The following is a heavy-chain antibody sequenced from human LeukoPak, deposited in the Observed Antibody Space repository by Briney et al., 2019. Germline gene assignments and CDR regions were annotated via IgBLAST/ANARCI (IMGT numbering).Heavy chain of an antibody. J-gene: IGHJ4*02. V-gene: IGHV3-23*01. CDR3: ATGYSSSWYRVY. Sequence: HSGGSLRLSCAASGFTFSSYAMSWVRQAPGKGLEWVSAISGSGGSTYYADSVKGRFTISRDNSKNTLYLQMNSLRAEDTAVYYCATGYSSSWYRVYWGQGTLVTVSS. D-gene: IGHD6-13*01. CDR2: ISGSGGST. CDR1: GFTFSSYA.